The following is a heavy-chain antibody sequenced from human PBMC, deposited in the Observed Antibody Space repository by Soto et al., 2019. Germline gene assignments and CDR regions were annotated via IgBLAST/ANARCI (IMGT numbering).Heavy chain of an antibody. J-gene: IGHJ3*02. V-gene: IGHV3-21*01. CDR3: ARGARLGYCSGGSCFDAFDI. D-gene: IGHD2-15*01. Sequence: GGSLRLSCAASGFTFSSYSMNWVRQAPGKGLEWVSSISSSSSYIYYADSVKGRFTISRDNAKNSLYLQMNSLRAEDTAVYYCARGARLGYCSGGSCFDAFDIWGQGTMVTVSS. CDR1: GFTFSSYS. CDR2: ISSSSSYI.